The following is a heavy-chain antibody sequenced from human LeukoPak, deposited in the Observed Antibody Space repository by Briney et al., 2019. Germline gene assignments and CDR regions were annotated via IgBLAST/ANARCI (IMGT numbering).Heavy chain of an antibody. Sequence: GGSLTLSCAASGFTFSSYAMGWVRQAPGTGLEWVSAITGSGGNTYYADSVKGRFTISRDNSKTTLYLQINSLRAEDTAVYYCAKAFFSGSGGNHKHFDSWGQGTLVTVSS. J-gene: IGHJ4*02. CDR1: GFTFSSYA. CDR2: ITGSGGNT. D-gene: IGHD3-10*01. V-gene: IGHV3-23*01. CDR3: AKAFFSGSGGNHKHFDS.